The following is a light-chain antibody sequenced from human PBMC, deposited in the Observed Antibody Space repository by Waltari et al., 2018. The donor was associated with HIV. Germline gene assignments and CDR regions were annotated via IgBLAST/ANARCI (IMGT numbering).Light chain of an antibody. CDR3: CSYAGSYSWV. CDR2: DVS. J-gene: IGLJ3*02. CDR1: SSDVGGYTY. Sequence: QSALTQPRSVSGSPGQSVTISCTGPSSDVGGYTYVSWYQQPPGNAPKLMIYDVSKRPSGVPDRFSGSKSGNTASLTISGLQAEDEADYYCCSYAGSYSWVFGGGTKLTVL. V-gene: IGLV2-11*01.